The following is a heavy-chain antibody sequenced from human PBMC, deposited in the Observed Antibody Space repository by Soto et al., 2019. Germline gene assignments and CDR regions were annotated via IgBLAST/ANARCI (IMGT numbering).Heavy chain of an antibody. CDR1: GYTFTSYG. CDR2: ISAYNGNT. Sequence: ASVKVSCKASGYTFTSYGISWVRQAPGQGLEWMGWISAYNGNTNYAQKLQGRVTMTTDTSTSTAYMELRSLRSDDTAVYYCARDSLPFQLELWFDIWGQGTMVTVSS. D-gene: IGHD1-1*01. V-gene: IGHV1-18*01. J-gene: IGHJ3*02. CDR3: ARDSLPFQLELWFDI.